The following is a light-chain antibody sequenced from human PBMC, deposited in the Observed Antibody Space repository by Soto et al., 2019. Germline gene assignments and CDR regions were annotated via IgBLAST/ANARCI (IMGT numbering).Light chain of an antibody. J-gene: IGKJ1*01. Sequence: DIQMTQSPSTLSASVGDRVTITCRASQSISSWLAWYQQKPGKAPKLLIYKASSLESGVPSRFSGSGSGTEFTLTISSLQPDDFAPYYCPQYNSYSTFGQGTKV. V-gene: IGKV1-5*03. CDR2: KAS. CDR3: PQYNSYST. CDR1: QSISSW.